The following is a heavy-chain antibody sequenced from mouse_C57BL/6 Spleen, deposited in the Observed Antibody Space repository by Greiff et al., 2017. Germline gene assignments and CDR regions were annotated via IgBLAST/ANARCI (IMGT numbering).Heavy chain of an antibody. CDR1: GYTFTSYW. CDR2: IDPSDSYT. CDR3: ANSLYGNYSYAMDY. J-gene: IGHJ4*01. V-gene: IGHV1-69*01. D-gene: IGHD2-1*01. Sequence: VQLQQPGAELVMPGASVKLSCKASGYTFTSYWMHWVKQRPGQGLEWIGEIDPSDSYTNYNQKFKGKSTLTVDKSSSTAYMQLSSLTSEDSAVYYCANSLYGNYSYAMDYWGQGTSVTVSS.